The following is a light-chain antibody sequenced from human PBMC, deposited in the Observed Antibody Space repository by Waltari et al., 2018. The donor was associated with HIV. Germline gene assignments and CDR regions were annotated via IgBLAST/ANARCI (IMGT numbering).Light chain of an antibody. V-gene: IGLV2-14*01. J-gene: IGLJ3*02. CDR3: SSYSPRTSVV. CDR1: TSDMSRLNF. Sequence: HSVLTQPASVSGSPGQSITISCSGPTSDMSRLNFVSWYQQYPGSAPRLIIFELSSRPSGISDRFSGSKSGDTASLTISALRTEDEADYFCSSYSPRTSVVFGGGTKVTVL. CDR2: ELS.